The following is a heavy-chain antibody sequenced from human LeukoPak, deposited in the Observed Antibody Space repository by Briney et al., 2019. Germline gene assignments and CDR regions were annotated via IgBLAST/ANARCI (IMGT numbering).Heavy chain of an antibody. CDR2: MNPNSGNT. Sequence: ASVKVSCKASGYTFTSYDINWVRHAPGQGLEWMGWMNPNSGNTGSAQRFQGRVTMTRDTSISTAYMELSSLTSEDTAVYYCARGPLVRLPSSFDPWGQGTLVTVSS. D-gene: IGHD3-16*02. CDR3: ARGPLVRLPSSFDP. V-gene: IGHV1-8*01. CDR1: GYTFTSYD. J-gene: IGHJ5*02.